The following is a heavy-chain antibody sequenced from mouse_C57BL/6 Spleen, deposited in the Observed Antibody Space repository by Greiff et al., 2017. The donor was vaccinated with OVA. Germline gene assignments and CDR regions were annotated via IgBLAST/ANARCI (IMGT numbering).Heavy chain of an antibody. D-gene: IGHD1-1*01. Sequence: EVQLQQSGAELVKPGASVKLSCTASGFNIKDYYMHWVKQRTEQGLEWIGRIDPEDGETKTAPKFQGKATIPADTSSNTAYLQLSSLTYEYTAVYYCARGLYGSSLSYAMDYWGQGTSVTVSS. CDR3: ARGLYGSSLSYAMDY. CDR2: IDPEDGET. CDR1: GFNIKDYY. V-gene: IGHV14-2*01. J-gene: IGHJ4*01.